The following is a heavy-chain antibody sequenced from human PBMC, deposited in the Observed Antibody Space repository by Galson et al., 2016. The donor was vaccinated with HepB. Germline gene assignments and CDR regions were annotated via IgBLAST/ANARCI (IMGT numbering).Heavy chain of an antibody. CDR1: EFSFSYYG. CDR3: ARTQRNGDELDY. V-gene: IGHV3-30*03. CDR2: ISYDGSNK. Sequence: SLRLSCAASEFSFSYYGMHWVRQAAGKGLEWVAVISYDGSNKYYADSVKGRFTISRDNAKNSLFLQMNSLSAEDTAVYYCARTQRNGDELDYWGQGTLVTVSS. J-gene: IGHJ4*02. D-gene: IGHD4-17*01.